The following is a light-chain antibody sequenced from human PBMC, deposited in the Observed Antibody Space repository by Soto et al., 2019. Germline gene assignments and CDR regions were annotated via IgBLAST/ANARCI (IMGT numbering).Light chain of an antibody. CDR3: QQYGSSGT. CDR2: GAS. Sequence: EIVLTQSPGTLSLSPGERGPLSCRASQSVSSNYVAWYQQKPGQAPRLLIYGASNRATGIPDRFSGSGSGTEFTPTISRLEPEDSAVYYCQQYGSSGTFGQGTKGDI. V-gene: IGKV3-20*01. CDR1: QSVSSNY. J-gene: IGKJ1*01.